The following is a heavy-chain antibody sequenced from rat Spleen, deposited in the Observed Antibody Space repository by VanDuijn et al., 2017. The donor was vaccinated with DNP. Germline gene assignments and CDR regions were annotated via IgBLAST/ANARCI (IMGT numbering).Heavy chain of an antibody. J-gene: IGHJ2*01. CDR1: GFTFSSYW. Sequence: EVQLVETGGGLVQPGRSLKLSCVASGFTFSSYWMYWIRQAPGKGLEWVASINPDGGSTYYPDSVKGRFTISRDNAVNTVYLQMNSLRSEDTATYYCVRWNSGHFDYWGQGVMVTVSS. V-gene: IGHV5-58*01. D-gene: IGHD4-3*01. CDR3: VRWNSGHFDY. CDR2: INPDGGST.